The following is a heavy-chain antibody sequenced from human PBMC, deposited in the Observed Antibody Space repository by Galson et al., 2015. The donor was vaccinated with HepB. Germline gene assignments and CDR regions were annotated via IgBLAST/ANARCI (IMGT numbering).Heavy chain of an antibody. Sequence: SVKVSCKASGGTFSSYAISWVRQAPGQGLEWMGGIIPIFGTASYAQKFQGRVTITADESTSTAYMELSSLRSEDTAVYYCARAIPRITIFGVVIIPPCFDYWGQGTLVTVSS. CDR3: ARAIPRITIFGVVIIPPCFDY. CDR2: IIPIFGTA. D-gene: IGHD3-3*01. V-gene: IGHV1-69*13. J-gene: IGHJ4*02. CDR1: GGTFSSYA.